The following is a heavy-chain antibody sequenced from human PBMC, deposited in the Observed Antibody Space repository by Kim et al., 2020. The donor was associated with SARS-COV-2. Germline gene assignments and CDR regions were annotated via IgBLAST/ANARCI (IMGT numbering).Heavy chain of an antibody. Sequence: SETLSLTCTVSGGSISSYYWSWIRQPPGKGLEWIGYIYYSGSTNYNPSLKSRVTISVDTSKNQFSLKLSSVTAADTAVYYCARQTYGDYSLGYYYYYMDV. CDR3: ARQTYGDYSLGYYYYYMDV. CDR1: GGSISSYY. CDR2: IYYSGST. V-gene: IGHV4-59*08. J-gene: IGHJ6*03. D-gene: IGHD4-17*01.